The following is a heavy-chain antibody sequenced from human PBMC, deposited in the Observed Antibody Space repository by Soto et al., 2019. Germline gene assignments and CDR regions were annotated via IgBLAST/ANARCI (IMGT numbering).Heavy chain of an antibody. CDR3: ARTYYYGSGSLYYFDY. Sequence: SETLSLTCTVSGGSISSYYWSWIRQPPGKGLEWIGYIYYSGSTNYNPSLKSRVTISVDTSKNQFSLKLSPVTAADTAVYYCARTYYYGSGSLYYFDYWGQGTLVTVSS. D-gene: IGHD3-10*01. CDR1: GGSISSYY. V-gene: IGHV4-59*01. CDR2: IYYSGST. J-gene: IGHJ4*02.